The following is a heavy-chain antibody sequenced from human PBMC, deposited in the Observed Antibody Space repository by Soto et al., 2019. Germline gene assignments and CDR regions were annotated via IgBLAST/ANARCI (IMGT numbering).Heavy chain of an antibody. V-gene: IGHV5-51*01. D-gene: IGHD2-2*03. CDR1: GYSFISYW. CDR3: ARIIGYCRNNDCSWTFDI. Sequence: ESLKISCKTPGYSFISYWVAWVRQNPGKGLEWMGTFYPGDSTSTYSPSFQGQVTISVDKSISTAYLHLSSLKASDTAMYYCARIIGYCRNNDCSWTFDIWGQGTTVTVSS. CDR2: FYPGDSTS. J-gene: IGHJ3*02.